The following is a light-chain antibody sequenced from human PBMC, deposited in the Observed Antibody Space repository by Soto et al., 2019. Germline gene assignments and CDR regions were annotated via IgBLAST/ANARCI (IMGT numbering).Light chain of an antibody. J-gene: IGLJ2*01. CDR1: SSNIGAGYD. CDR2: GNS. Sequence: QSVLTQPPSVSGAPGQRVTISCTGSSSNIGAGYDVHWYQQLPGTAPKLLIYGNSNRPSGVPDRFSGSKSGTSASLAITGLQGEDEGDYYCQSYDSSLSVVFGGGTKLTVL. V-gene: IGLV1-40*01. CDR3: QSYDSSLSVV.